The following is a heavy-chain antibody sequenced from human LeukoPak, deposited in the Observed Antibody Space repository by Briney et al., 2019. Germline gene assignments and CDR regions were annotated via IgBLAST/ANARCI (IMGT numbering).Heavy chain of an antibody. Sequence: GGSLRLSCVASGFTFKTYGFHWVRQPPGKGLEWVAVIWSDGSQKYYAESLKGRFTISRDDSKNTLYLQMNSLRAGDTAVYYCARGICSSPSSCPRGDDYNYGVDVWGQGTTVTVS. CDR3: ARGICSSPSSCPRGDDYNYGVDV. V-gene: IGHV3-33*01. D-gene: IGHD2-2*01. CDR2: IWSDGSQK. J-gene: IGHJ6*02. CDR1: GFTFKTYG.